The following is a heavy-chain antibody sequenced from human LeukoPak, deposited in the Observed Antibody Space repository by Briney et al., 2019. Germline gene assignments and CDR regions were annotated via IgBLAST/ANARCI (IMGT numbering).Heavy chain of an antibody. D-gene: IGHD3-22*01. CDR2: INPNSGGT. CDR1: GYTFTVYF. Sequence: GASVEVSCKASGYTFTVYFMHWGRQAPGQGLEWMGWINPNSGGTNYAQKFQGRVTMTRDTSISTAYMELSRLRSDDTAVYYCARELNYDSSGYYFDYWGQGTLVTVSS. CDR3: ARELNYDSSGYYFDY. V-gene: IGHV1-2*02. J-gene: IGHJ4*02.